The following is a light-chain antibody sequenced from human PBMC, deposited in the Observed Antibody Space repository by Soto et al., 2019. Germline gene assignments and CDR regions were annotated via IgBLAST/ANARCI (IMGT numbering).Light chain of an antibody. CDR2: GAS. Sequence: EILLTHSPGTLSLSPGERATRSCRASQSVSSNYLAWYQQKPGQAPRLLIYGASSRATGIPDRFSGSGSGTDFTLTISRLEPEDFAVYYCQQYGTYYRTLGQGTKVDIK. CDR3: QQYGTYYRT. J-gene: IGKJ1*01. V-gene: IGKV3-20*01. CDR1: QSVSSNY.